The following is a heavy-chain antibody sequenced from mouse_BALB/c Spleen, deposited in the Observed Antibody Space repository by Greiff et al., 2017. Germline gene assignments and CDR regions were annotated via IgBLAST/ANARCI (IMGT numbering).Heavy chain of an antibody. CDR2: ISSGSSTI. CDR3: ARSRTGTNYAMDY. CDR1: GFTFSSFG. V-gene: IGHV5-17*02. Sequence: EVKVVESGGGLVQPGGSRKLSCAASGFTFSSFGMHWVRQAPEKGLEWVAYISSGSSTIYYADTVKGRFTISRDNPKNTLFLQMTSLRSEDTAMYYCARSRTGTNYAMDYWGQGTSVTVSS. D-gene: IGHD4-1*01. J-gene: IGHJ4*01.